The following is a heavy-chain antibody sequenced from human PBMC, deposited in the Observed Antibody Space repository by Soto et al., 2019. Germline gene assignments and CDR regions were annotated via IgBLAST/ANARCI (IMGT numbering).Heavy chain of an antibody. Sequence: QVQLVPSGAEVREPGASVKVSCKTSGYTFSRYGITWVRQAPGQGREWMGWINDNTGHTIYAINLEDRLTISTDTSTSTAYMELRSLKSDDTAVYYCARDRKWEPLPYWGQGTLVTVSS. D-gene: IGHD1-26*01. V-gene: IGHV1-18*01. CDR1: GYTFSRYG. CDR2: INDNTGHT. J-gene: IGHJ4*02. CDR3: ARDRKWEPLPY.